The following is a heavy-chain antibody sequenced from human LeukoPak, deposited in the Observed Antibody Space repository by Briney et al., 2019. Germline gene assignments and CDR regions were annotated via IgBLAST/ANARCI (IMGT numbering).Heavy chain of an antibody. Sequence: GVSLRLSCAASGFTFSSYAMSWVRQAPGKGLEWVSAISGNGGGTYYADSVKGRFTISRDNSKNTLYLQMNSLRAEDTAVYYCATILNYCSSTSCYVGDFDYWGQGTLVTVSS. CDR1: GFTFSSYA. D-gene: IGHD2-2*01. CDR2: ISGNGGGT. CDR3: ATILNYCSSTSCYVGDFDY. J-gene: IGHJ4*02. V-gene: IGHV3-23*01.